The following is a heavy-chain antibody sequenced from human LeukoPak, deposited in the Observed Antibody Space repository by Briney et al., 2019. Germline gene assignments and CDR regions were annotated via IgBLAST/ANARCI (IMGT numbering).Heavy chain of an antibody. CDR1: GFTFRNYG. V-gene: IGHV3-48*01. Sequence: GGSLRLSCASSGFTFRNYGMNWVRQARGKGLEWVLYISASSTTTDYADSVKGRFTISRDNAKNSLYLQMNSLRAEDTAVYYCARKGITIFGVAPYWGQGTLVTVSS. D-gene: IGHD3-3*01. CDR3: ARKGITIFGVAPY. J-gene: IGHJ4*02. CDR2: ISASSTTT.